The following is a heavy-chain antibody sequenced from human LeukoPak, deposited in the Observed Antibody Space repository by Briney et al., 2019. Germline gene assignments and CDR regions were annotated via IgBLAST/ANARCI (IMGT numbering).Heavy chain of an antibody. CDR1: GDTFTIYQ. Sequence: ASVKVSCKASGDTFTIYQMHWVRQAPGQGLEWMGIINPDSGTTSYAQNFQGRVTMTRDTSTSTFYMELNSLRSEDTAVYYCARAAPRITMDKDWFDPWGQGTLVTVSS. D-gene: IGHD3-10*01. V-gene: IGHV1-46*01. CDR2: INPDSGTT. CDR3: ARAAPRITMDKDWFDP. J-gene: IGHJ5*02.